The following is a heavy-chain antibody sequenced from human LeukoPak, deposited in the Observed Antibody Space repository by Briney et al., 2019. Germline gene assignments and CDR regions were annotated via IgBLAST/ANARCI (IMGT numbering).Heavy chain of an antibody. V-gene: IGHV1-46*01. J-gene: IGHJ4*02. D-gene: IGHD3-3*01. CDR3: ATIFGVVYYFDY. Sequence: RASVKVSCKASGYTFTSCYMHWVRQAPGQGLEWMGIINPSGGSTSYAQKFQGRVTMTRDTSTSTVYMELSSLRSEDTAVYYCATIFGVVYYFDYWGQGTLVTVSS. CDR2: INPSGGST. CDR1: GYTFTSCY.